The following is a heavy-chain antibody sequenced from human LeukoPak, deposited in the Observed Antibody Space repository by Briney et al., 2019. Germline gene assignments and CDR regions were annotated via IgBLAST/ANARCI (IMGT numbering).Heavy chain of an antibody. V-gene: IGHV3-7*01. J-gene: IGHJ4*02. D-gene: IGHD3-10*01. CDR2: IKQDGSEK. CDR1: GFTFSSYW. CDR3: ARDLSRSFSMIRGLIQHREFDF. Sequence: PGGSLRLSCAASGFTFSSYWMSWVRQAPGKGLEWVANIKQDGSEKYYVDSVKGRFTISKDNAKNSLYLQMNSLRAEDTAVYYCARDLSRSFSMIRGLIQHREFDFWSRGTLVTVSS.